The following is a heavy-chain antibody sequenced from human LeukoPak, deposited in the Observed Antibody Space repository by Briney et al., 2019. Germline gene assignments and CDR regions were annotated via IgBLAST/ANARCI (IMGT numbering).Heavy chain of an antibody. D-gene: IGHD2-2*01. CDR3: ARYGVSSSRSYIDY. V-gene: IGHV3-21*01. CDR2: ISSSSDYI. J-gene: IGHJ4*02. CDR1: GFTFSSYS. Sequence: PGGSLRLSCEASGFTFSSYSMNWVRQAPGKGLEWVSAISSSSDYIFYADSVKGRFTISRDNAKNSLYPQMHSLRAEDTAVYYCARYGVSSSRSYIDYWGQGTLVTVSS.